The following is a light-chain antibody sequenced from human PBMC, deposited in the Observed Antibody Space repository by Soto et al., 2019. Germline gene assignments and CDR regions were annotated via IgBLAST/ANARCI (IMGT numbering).Light chain of an antibody. Sequence: QSALTRPAYVSGSPGQSITISCTGTTSDVGGYNSVSWYQQHPGKAPKLMIYGVTNRPSWVPNRFSGSKSGNTASLTISGLQPEDEADYYCSSYTSSSTVVFGGGTKLTVL. J-gene: IGLJ2*01. CDR2: GVT. CDR3: SSYTSSSTVV. CDR1: TSDVGGYNS. V-gene: IGLV2-14*03.